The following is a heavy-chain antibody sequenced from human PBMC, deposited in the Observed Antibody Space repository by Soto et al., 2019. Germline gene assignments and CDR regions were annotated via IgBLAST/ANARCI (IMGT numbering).Heavy chain of an antibody. J-gene: IGHJ4*02. CDR1: GFTFTSSA. CDR3: AADPSSAHLYYDFWSGYSQFDY. Sequence: QMQLVQSGPEVKKPGTSVKVSCKASGFTFTSSAMQWVRQPRGQRLEWIGWIVVGSGNTNYAQKFQERVTITRDMSTSTAYMELSSLRSEDTAVYYCAADPSSAHLYYDFWSGYSQFDYWGQGTLVTVSS. V-gene: IGHV1-58*02. CDR2: IVVGSGNT. D-gene: IGHD3-3*01.